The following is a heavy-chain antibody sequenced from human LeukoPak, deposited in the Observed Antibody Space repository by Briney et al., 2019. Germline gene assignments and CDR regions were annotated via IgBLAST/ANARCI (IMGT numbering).Heavy chain of an antibody. CDR1: GFTSSSHW. D-gene: IGHD6-13*01. CDR2: IKQDGSQK. J-gene: IGHJ4*02. CDR3: ARAAEFIADFDH. V-gene: IGHV3-7*03. Sequence: GGSLRLSCVVSGFTSSSHWMSWVRQVPGKGLEWVANIKQDGSQKSYVDSVKGRFTISRDNAKNSLYLQMNSLRAEDTAIYYCARAAEFIADFDHWGQGTLVTVSS.